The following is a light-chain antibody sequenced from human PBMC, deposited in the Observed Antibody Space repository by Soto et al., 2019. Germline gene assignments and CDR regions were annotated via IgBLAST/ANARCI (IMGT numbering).Light chain of an antibody. V-gene: IGLV1-51*01. CDR1: SSNIGGNS. CDR3: GSWDSSLSAYV. J-gene: IGLJ1*01. Sequence: QSVLTQPPSVSAAPGQKVTISCSGSSSNIGGNSVSWYQQLPGTAPKLLIYDDNKRPSGIPDRFSGSKSGTSATLGITGFQTGDEADYYCGSWDSSLSAYVFGTGTTGNVL. CDR2: DDN.